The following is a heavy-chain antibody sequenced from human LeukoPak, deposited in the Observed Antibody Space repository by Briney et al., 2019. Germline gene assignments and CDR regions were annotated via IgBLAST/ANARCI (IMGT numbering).Heavy chain of an antibody. V-gene: IGHV3-9*01. J-gene: IGHJ6*02. CDR2: ISWNSGSI. Sequence: GGPLRLSCAASGFTFDDYAIHWVRQAPGKGLEWVSGISWNSGSIGYADSVKGRFTISRDNAKNSLYLQMNSLRAEDTALYYCAKGYGSGTAYGLDVWGQGTTVTVSS. CDR3: AKGYGSGTAYGLDV. D-gene: IGHD3-10*01. CDR1: GFTFDDYA.